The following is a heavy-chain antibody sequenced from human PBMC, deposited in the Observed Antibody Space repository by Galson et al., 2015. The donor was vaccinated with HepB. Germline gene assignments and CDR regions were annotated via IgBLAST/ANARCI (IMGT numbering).Heavy chain of an antibody. D-gene: IGHD2-2*02. CDR1: GYTFTSYY. CDR2: INPSGGST. Sequence: SVKVSCKASGYTFTSYYMHWVRQAPGQGLEWMGIINPSGGSTSYAQKFQGRVTMTRNTSISTAYMELSSLRSEDTAVYYCARGDIVVVPAAIRVATYYYGMDVWGQGTTVTVSS. J-gene: IGHJ6*02. CDR3: ARGDIVVVPAAIRVATYYYGMDV. V-gene: IGHV1-46*01.